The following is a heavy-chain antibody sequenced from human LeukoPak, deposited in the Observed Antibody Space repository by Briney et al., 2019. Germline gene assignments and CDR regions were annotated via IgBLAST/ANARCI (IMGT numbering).Heavy chain of an antibody. V-gene: IGHV3-74*01. D-gene: IGHD6-13*01. CDR2: INSDGSST. J-gene: IGHJ3*02. Sequence: GGSLRLSCAASGFTFSSYWMHWVRQAPGKGLVWVSRINSDGSSTSYADSVKGRFTISRDNAKNTLYLQMNSLRAEDTAVYYCVRDPSGMDAFDIWGQGTVVTVSS. CDR1: GFTFSSYW. CDR3: VRDPSGMDAFDI.